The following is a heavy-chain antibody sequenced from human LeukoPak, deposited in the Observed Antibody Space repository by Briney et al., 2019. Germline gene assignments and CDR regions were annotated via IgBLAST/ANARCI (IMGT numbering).Heavy chain of an antibody. CDR3: ARESNRRLHYYGIDV. CDR1: GLSVSHNY. Sequence: GGSLRLSCVASGLSVSHNYMTWVRQAPGKGLQWVSMIRSDTGTDYADSVKGRFTISRDSSNNTLFLQMNSLRAEDTAVYYCARESNRRLHYYGIDVWGLGTTVTVSS. CDR2: IRSDTGT. J-gene: IGHJ6*02. D-gene: IGHD2-15*01. V-gene: IGHV3-66*01.